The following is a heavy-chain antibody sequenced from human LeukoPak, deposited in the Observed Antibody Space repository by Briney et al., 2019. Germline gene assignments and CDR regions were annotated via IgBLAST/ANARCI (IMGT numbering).Heavy chain of an antibody. J-gene: IGHJ4*02. CDR3: ARVQVVGTSWSLDY. Sequence: SGPTLVKPSETLSLTCTVSGGSISGCYWNWIRQPPGKGLEWIGCISYSGSTNYSPSLKSRVSISPDTSRNKFSLKLNSVTAADTAVYYCARVQVVGTSWSLDYWGQGTLVTVSS. CDR1: GGSISGCY. D-gene: IGHD2-2*01. CDR2: ISYSGST. V-gene: IGHV4-59*01.